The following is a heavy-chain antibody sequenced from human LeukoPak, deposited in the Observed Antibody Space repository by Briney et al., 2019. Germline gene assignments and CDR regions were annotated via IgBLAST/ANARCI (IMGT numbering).Heavy chain of an antibody. CDR3: ARELTPYYYMDV. D-gene: IGHD2-15*01. CDR2: ISSSGTTI. Sequence: PGGSLRLSCAASGFTFSDYYMNWIRQAPGKGPEWVSYISSSGTTIYYADSVKGRFTISRDNAKNSLYLQMNSLRAEDTAVYYCARELTPYYYMDVWGKGTTVTIS. CDR1: GFTFSDYY. J-gene: IGHJ6*03. V-gene: IGHV3-11*01.